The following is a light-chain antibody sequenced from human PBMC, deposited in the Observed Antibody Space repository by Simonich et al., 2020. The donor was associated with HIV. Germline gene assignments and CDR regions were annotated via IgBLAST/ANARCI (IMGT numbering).Light chain of an antibody. CDR1: KLGDKY. Sequence: SYELTQPPSVSVSPGQTTNITCSGDKLGDKYACWYQQKPGQSPVLVIYQDSKRPSGIPERFSCSNSGNTATLTISGTQAMDEADYYCQAWDSSTVVFGGGTKLTVL. CDR3: QAWDSSTVV. CDR2: QDS. V-gene: IGLV3-1*01. J-gene: IGLJ2*01.